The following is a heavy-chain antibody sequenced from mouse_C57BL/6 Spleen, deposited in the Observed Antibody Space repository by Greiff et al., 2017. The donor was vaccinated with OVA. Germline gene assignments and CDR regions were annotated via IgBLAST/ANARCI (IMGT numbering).Heavy chain of an antibody. V-gene: IGHV5-16*01. CDR3: AREAFYDFRGAMDY. D-gene: IGHD2-3*01. CDR1: GFTFSDYY. CDR2: INYDGSST. J-gene: IGHJ4*01. Sequence: EVMLVESEGGLVQPGRSMKLSCTASGFTFSDYYMAWVRQVPEKGLEWVANINYDGSSTYYLDSLKSRFIISRDNAKNILYLQMSSLKSEDTATYYCAREAFYDFRGAMDYWGQGTSVTVSS.